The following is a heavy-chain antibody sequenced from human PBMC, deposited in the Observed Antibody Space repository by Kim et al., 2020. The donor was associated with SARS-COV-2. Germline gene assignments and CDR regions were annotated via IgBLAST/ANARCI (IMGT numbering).Heavy chain of an antibody. CDR3: ARGAAGKPLGY. V-gene: IGHV4-34*01. J-gene: IGHJ4*02. Sequence: SETLSLTCAVYGGSFSGYYWSWIRQPPGKGLEWIGEINHSGSTNYNPSLKSRVTISVDTSKNQFSLKLSSVTAADTAVYYCARGAAGKPLGYWGQGTLVTVSS. CDR2: INHSGST. CDR1: GGSFSGYY. D-gene: IGHD6-13*01.